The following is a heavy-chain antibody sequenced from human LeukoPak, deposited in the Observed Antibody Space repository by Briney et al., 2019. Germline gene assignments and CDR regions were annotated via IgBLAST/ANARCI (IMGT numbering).Heavy chain of an antibody. CDR3: ARQGPPGQWYFDL. V-gene: IGHV3-30*03. CDR2: ISSIVNFE. J-gene: IGHJ2*01. CDR1: GFTFSTYA. Sequence: PGGSLRLSCAASGFTFSTYAMYWVRQAPGKGLEWVAVISSIVNFEYYSDSVRGRFAISRDNSKNTVYLQMKSLTPEDTAVYYCARQGPPGQWYFDLWGRGGTLVTVSS.